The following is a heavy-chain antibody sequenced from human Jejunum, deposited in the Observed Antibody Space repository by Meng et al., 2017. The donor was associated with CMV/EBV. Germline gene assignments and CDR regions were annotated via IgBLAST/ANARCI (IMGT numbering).Heavy chain of an antibody. CDR3: VRASNSAGWYGFDY. V-gene: IGHV4-4*07. J-gene: IGHJ4*02. CDR1: GDSITGYY. D-gene: IGHD6-19*01. Sequence: QAQLQEAGPGLVKPSETLSLTCTVSGDSITGYYYNWIRQPAGKGLEWIGRVYTSGSTNYSPSLKSRVTMSVDTSMKQLSLKLTSVTAADTAVYYCVRASNSAGWYGFDYWGQGTLVTVSS. CDR2: VYTSGST.